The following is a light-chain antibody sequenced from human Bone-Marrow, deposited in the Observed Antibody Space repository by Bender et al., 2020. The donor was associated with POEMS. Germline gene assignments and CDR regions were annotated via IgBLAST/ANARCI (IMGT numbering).Light chain of an antibody. CDR2: TND. V-gene: IGLV1-47*01. J-gene: IGLJ2*01. Sequence: QSVLAQPPSASGTPGQRLTISCSGSTANIGKNYVYWYQHLPETAPKLLIYTNDQRPSGAPGRFSASKSGTSASLAISGLRADDDADYYCQSYDVTLTGVFGGGTKLSVL. CDR3: QSYDVTLTGV. CDR1: TANIGKNY.